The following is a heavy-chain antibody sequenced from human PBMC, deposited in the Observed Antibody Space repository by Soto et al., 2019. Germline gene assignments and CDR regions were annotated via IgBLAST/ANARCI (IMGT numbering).Heavy chain of an antibody. J-gene: IGHJ4*02. D-gene: IGHD2-2*01. V-gene: IGHV3-48*03. Sequence: EVQLVESGGGLAQPGGSVRLSCAASGFTFSSYEMNWVRQAPGKTLEWVSYISSGGDSSYYADSVKGRFTISRDNAKNSQSLHMNSLRVEDTAVYYCARVYCSTTTCHVQAFDSWGQGTLVTVSS. CDR1: GFTFSSYE. CDR2: ISSGGDSS. CDR3: ARVYCSTTTCHVQAFDS.